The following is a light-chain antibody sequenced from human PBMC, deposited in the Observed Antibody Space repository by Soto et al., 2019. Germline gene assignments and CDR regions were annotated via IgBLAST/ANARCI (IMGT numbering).Light chain of an antibody. CDR3: SSSTSSTTHVL. CDR1: SSDVGGYNY. V-gene: IGLV2-14*01. J-gene: IGLJ2*01. CDR2: DVN. Sequence: QSALTQPASVSGSPGQSITISCAGTSSDVGGYNYVSWYQQYPGTAPKLMIYDVNSRPSGVSNRFSGSKSGNTASLTISGLQAEDEAEYYCSSSTSSTTHVLFGGGTKLTVL.